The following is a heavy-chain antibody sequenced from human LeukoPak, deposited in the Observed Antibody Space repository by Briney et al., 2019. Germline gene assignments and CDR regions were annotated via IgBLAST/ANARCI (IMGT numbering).Heavy chain of an antibody. CDR1: GFTFTTYW. Sequence: GGSLRLSCTASGFTFTTYWMSWVRQAPGKGLEWVSAISGSGRSTYHADSVKGRFTISRDNSKNTLYLQMNGLRAEDTAVYYCAKVTEYSNTWYGPFDYWGQGTLVTVSS. V-gene: IGHV3-23*01. J-gene: IGHJ4*02. D-gene: IGHD6-13*01. CDR3: AKVTEYSNTWYGPFDY. CDR2: ISGSGRST.